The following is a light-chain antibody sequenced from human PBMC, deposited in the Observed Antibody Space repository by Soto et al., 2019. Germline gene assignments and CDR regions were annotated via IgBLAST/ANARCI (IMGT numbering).Light chain of an antibody. CDR3: QQRSNWPLT. Sequence: EIVFTQSPGTLSLSPGERATLSCRASQSVSSSYLAWYQQKPGQAHRLLIYGASSRATGIPARFSGSGSGTDFTLTISSLETEEFAVYYCQQRSNWPLTFGGGTKLDIK. CDR1: QSVSSSY. CDR2: GAS. V-gene: IGKV3D-20*02. J-gene: IGKJ4*01.